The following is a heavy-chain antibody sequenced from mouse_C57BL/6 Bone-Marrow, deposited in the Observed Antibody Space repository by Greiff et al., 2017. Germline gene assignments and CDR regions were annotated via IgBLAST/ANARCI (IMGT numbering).Heavy chain of an antibody. V-gene: IGHV1-50*01. CDR1: GYTFTSYW. Sequence: VQLQQPGAELVKPGASVKLSCKASGYTFTSYWMHWVKQRPGQGLEWIGGIDPSDSYTNYNQKFKGKATVTVDTSSSTAYMQLSSLTSEDSAVYDCGRLYYGNYEFAYWGQGTLVTVSA. CDR2: IDPSDSYT. J-gene: IGHJ3*01. CDR3: GRLYYGNYEFAY. D-gene: IGHD2-1*01.